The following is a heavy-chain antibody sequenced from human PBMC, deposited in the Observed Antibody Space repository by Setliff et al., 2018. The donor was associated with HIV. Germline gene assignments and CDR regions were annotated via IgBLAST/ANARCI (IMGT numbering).Heavy chain of an antibody. Sequence: ASVKVSCKASGYTFTSYDINWVRQATGQGLEWMGWMMPSSGNTGYAQKFQGRVTMTRDTSTSTVYVELSSLRSEDTAVYYCASIAVAGTAFDFWGQGTMVTVSS. D-gene: IGHD6-19*01. V-gene: IGHV1-8*02. J-gene: IGHJ3*01. CDR2: MMPSSGNT. CDR3: ASIAVAGTAFDF. CDR1: GYTFTSYD.